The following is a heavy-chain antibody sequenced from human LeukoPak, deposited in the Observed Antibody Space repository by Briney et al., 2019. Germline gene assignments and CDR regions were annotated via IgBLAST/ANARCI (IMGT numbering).Heavy chain of an antibody. Sequence: PGRSLRLSYAASAFTFSSYGMHWVRQAPGKGLEWVAVIWYDGSNKYYADSVKGRFTISRDNSKNMLYLQMNSLRVDDTAVYYCTRGNVGIGFYWYFDLWGRGTLVPVSS. CDR1: AFTFSSYG. D-gene: IGHD7-27*01. V-gene: IGHV3-33*01. J-gene: IGHJ2*01. CDR3: TRGNVGIGFYWYFDL. CDR2: IWYDGSNK.